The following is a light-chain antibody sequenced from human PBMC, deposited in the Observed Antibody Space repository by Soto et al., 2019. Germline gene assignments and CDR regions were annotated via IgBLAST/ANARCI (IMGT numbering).Light chain of an antibody. J-gene: IGLJ2*01. CDR3: CSYTSGSSSVV. Sequence: QSALTQPPSVSGSPGQSVTISCTGTSSDVGSYNRVSWYQQPPGTAPKLMIYEVSNRPSGVPYRFSGSKSGNTASLTISGGHAEDEADDYCCSYTSGSSSVVFGGGTKLTVL. V-gene: IGLV2-18*02. CDR1: SSDVGSYNR. CDR2: EVS.